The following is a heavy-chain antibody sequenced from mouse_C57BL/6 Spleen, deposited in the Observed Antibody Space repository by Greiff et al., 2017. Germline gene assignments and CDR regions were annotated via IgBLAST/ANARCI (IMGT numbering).Heavy chain of an antibody. CDR3: ADYDYGRAMDY. V-gene: IGHV1-81*01. D-gene: IGHD2-4*01. CDR2: IYPRSGNT. CDR1: GYTFTSYG. Sequence: QVQLQQSGAELARPGASVKLSCKASGYTFTSYGISWVKQRTGQGLEGIGEIYPRSGNTYYNEKFKGKATLTADKSSSTAYMALRSLTSEDSAVYFCADYDYGRAMDYWGQGTSVTVSS. J-gene: IGHJ4*01.